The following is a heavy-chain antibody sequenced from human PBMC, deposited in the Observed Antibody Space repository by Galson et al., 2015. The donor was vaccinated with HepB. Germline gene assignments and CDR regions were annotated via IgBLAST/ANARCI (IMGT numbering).Heavy chain of an antibody. J-gene: IGHJ4*02. CDR1: GFTFSTSS. Sequence: SLRLSCAASGFTFSTSSMNWVRQAPGKGLEWVSYISSSSSTIYYADSVKGRFTISRDNAKNSLYLQMNSLRAEDTAVYYCAALGGYYDSFLLDYWGQGTLVTVSS. CDR3: AALGGYYDSFLLDY. D-gene: IGHD3-22*01. V-gene: IGHV3-48*01. CDR2: ISSSSSTI.